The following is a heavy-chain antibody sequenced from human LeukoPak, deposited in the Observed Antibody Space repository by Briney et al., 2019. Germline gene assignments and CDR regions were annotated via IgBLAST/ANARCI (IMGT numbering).Heavy chain of an antibody. V-gene: IGHV4-59*01. J-gene: IGHJ1*01. CDR3: ARGGAARLHFQN. D-gene: IGHD6-6*01. CDR1: GGSISTYY. Sequence: SETLSLTCTVSGGSISTYYWNWIRQPPGKGLEWIGYIYHSGSTNYNPSLQSRVTISVDTSKNQFSLNLNSVTAADTAVYHCARGGAARLHFQNWGQGTLVTVSS. CDR2: IYHSGST.